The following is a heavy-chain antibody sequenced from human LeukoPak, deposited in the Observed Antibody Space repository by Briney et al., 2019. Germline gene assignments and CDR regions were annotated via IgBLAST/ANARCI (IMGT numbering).Heavy chain of an antibody. V-gene: IGHV3-23*01. J-gene: IGHJ1*01. CDR2: ISGSGGSSGGSGGST. CDR1: GFTFSTYA. Sequence: GGSLRLSCAASGFTFSTYAMNWVRQAPGKGLEWVSGISGSGGSSGGSGGSTYYADSVRGRFTISRDNSKNTLYLQMNSLRAQDTAVYYCAKGGSAWSASFHHWGLGTLITVSS. D-gene: IGHD6-13*01. CDR3: AKGGSAWSASFHH.